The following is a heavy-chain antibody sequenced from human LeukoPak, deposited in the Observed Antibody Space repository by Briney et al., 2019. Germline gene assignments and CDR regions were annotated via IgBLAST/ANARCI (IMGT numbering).Heavy chain of an antibody. CDR1: GFTFSSYS. V-gene: IGHV3-15*07. CDR3: TTDPGDSSGYYYAGYDY. Sequence: PGGSLRLSCAASGFTFSSYSMNWVRQAPGKGLEWVGRIKSKTDGGTTDYAAPVKGRFTISRDDSKNTLYLQMNSLKTEDTAVYYCTTDPGDSSGYYYAGYDYWGQGTLVTVSS. CDR2: IKSKTDGGTT. D-gene: IGHD3-22*01. J-gene: IGHJ4*02.